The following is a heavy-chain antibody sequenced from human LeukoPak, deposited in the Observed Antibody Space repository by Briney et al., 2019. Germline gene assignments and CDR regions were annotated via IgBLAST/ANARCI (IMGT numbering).Heavy chain of an antibody. Sequence: PGGSLRHSCAASGFIFCNYDMNWVPPALGARLEWISDTTSRGSTTYYADSVKGRFTICRDHAKKSLYLQMNSLRVEDTAVYYCARVRATKDLDCWGQGTLVSVSS. CDR1: GFIFCNYD. J-gene: IGHJ4*02. CDR3: ARVRATKDLDC. D-gene: IGHD5-24*01. V-gene: IGHV3-48*01. CDR2: TTSRGSTT.